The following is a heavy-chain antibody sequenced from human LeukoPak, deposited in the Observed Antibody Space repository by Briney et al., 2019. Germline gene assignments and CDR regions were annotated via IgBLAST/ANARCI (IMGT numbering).Heavy chain of an antibody. J-gene: IGHJ4*02. CDR3: ARGDGAVAGAADFDY. CDR1: GYSFTSYW. CDR2: IYPGDSDT. Sequence: GESLKISCKGSGYSFTSYWIGWVREMPGKGLEWMGIIYPGDSDTRYSPSFQGQVTISADKSISTAYLQWSSLKASDTAMYYCARGDGAVAGAADFDYWGQGTLVTVSS. D-gene: IGHD6-19*01. V-gene: IGHV5-51*01.